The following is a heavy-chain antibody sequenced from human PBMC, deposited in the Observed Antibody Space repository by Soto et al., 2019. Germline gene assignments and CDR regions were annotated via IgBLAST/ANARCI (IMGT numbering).Heavy chain of an antibody. CDR3: ARMAMAGNFDY. CDR1: GFTFSNYD. V-gene: IGHV3-13*01. J-gene: IGHJ4*02. D-gene: IGHD6-19*01. Sequence: EVQLVESGGGLVQPGGSLRLSCAASGFTFSNYDMHRVRQATGKGLEWVSVIGTAGDTYYPGSLKGRFTISRENAKNSLYLQMNSLRAEDTAVYYCARMAMAGNFDYWGQGTLVTVSS. CDR2: IGTAGDT.